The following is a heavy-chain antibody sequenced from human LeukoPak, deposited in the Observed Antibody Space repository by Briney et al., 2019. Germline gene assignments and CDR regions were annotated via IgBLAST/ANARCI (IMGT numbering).Heavy chain of an antibody. CDR3: ARDGGVDRLGVAVTDGFDP. J-gene: IGHJ5*02. D-gene: IGHD6-19*01. V-gene: IGHV3-21*01. CDR1: GFTFSAYS. CDR2: ISSWGYYV. Sequence: PGGSLRLSCAASGFTFSAYSMNWVRQAPGKGLEWVSSISSWGYYVYYADSVKGRFTISRDNAKNSLYLQMNSLRADDTAVYYCARDGGVDRLGVAVTDGFDPWGQGTLVSVSS.